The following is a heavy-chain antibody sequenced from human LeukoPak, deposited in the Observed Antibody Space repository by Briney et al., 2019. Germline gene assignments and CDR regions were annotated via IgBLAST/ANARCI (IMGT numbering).Heavy chain of an antibody. D-gene: IGHD4-17*01. CDR1: GFTFSSNY. V-gene: IGHV3-53*01. CDR3: AGGNGDYVPY. Sequence: GGSLRLSCAASGFTFSSNYMSWVRQAPGKGLEWVSDIYSGGSTYYSDSVKGRFTISRDNSKKTLYLQMKSMSSEDTAVYYCAGGNGDYVPYWGQGTLVTVSS. J-gene: IGHJ4*02. CDR2: IYSGGST.